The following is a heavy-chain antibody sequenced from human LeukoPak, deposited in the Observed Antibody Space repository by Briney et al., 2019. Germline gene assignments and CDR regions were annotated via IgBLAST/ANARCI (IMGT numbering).Heavy chain of an antibody. V-gene: IGHV1-2*02. Sequence: ASVKVSCKASGYTFTGYYTHWVRQAPGQGLEGLGWINPNSGGTNYAQKFQGRVTMTRDTSISTAYMELSRLRSDDTAVYYCARDLAVAGHYWGQGTLVTVSS. J-gene: IGHJ4*02. D-gene: IGHD6-19*01. CDR2: INPNSGGT. CDR1: GYTFTGYY. CDR3: ARDLAVAGHY.